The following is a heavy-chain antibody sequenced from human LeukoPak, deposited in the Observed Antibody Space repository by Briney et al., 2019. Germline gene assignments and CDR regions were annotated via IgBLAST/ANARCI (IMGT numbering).Heavy chain of an antibody. CDR1: AFIFSGHW. CDR2: IKEDGSER. Sequence: GGSLRLSCEGSAFIFSGHWMNWVRQTPGKGLEWVSSIKEDGSERQYVDSVKGRFSISRDNTKGSLFLQMNSLRAEDTAVYYCARDQSYDFWSGYFPPKNYYYYGMDVWGQGTTVTVSS. V-gene: IGHV3-7*01. D-gene: IGHD3-3*01. CDR3: ARDQSYDFWSGYFPPKNYYYYGMDV. J-gene: IGHJ6*02.